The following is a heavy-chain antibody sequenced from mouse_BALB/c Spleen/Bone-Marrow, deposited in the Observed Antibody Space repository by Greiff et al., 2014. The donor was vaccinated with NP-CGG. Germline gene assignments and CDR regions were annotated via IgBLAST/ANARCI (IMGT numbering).Heavy chain of an antibody. V-gene: IGHV14-3*02. CDR2: IDPANGNT. J-gene: IGHJ1*01. Sequence: EFQLQQSGAELVKPGASVKLSCTASGFNIKDTYMHWVKQRPEQGLEWIGMIDPANGNTKYDPKFQGKATITADTSSNTAYLQLSSLTSEDTAVYYCATMITDWYFDVWGAGTTVTVSS. CDR1: GFNIKDTY. D-gene: IGHD2-4*01. CDR3: ATMITDWYFDV.